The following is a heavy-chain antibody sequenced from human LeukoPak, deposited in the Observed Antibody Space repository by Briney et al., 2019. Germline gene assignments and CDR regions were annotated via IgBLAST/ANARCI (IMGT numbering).Heavy chain of an antibody. J-gene: IGHJ4*02. CDR2: INHSGST. Sequence: SETLSLTCAVHGESFSGYYWSWVRQPPGKGLEWIAQINHSGSTNYNPSLKSRVTISVDTSKNQFSLKLKSVTAADTAVYYCARHAHYSNYGPNDHWGQGTLVTVS. CDR1: GESFSGYY. CDR3: ARHAHYSNYGPNDH. D-gene: IGHD4-11*01. V-gene: IGHV4-34*01.